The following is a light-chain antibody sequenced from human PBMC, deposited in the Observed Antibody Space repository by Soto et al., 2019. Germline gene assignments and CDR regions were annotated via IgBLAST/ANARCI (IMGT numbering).Light chain of an antibody. Sequence: DIQMTQSPSSVSASVGDRVTITCRSSQGIGSCLAWYQQKPGTAPNLLISDASSLQSGVPSRFSGSGSGTDFTLIMSNLQPEDFAIYYCQQANSFPLTFGGGTKVEIK. CDR3: QQANSFPLT. CDR1: QGIGSC. CDR2: DAS. V-gene: IGKV1-12*01. J-gene: IGKJ4*01.